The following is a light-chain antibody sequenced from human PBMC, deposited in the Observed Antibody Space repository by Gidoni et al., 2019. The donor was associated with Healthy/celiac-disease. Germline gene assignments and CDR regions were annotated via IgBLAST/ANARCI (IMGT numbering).Light chain of an antibody. CDR2: SNN. Sequence: QSVLTQPPSASGTPGQRVTISCSGSSSNSGSNTVNWYQHLPVTAPKLLIYSNNQRPSGVPDRFSGSKSGTSASLAISGLQSEDEADYYCAAWDDSLNGVVFGGGTKLTVL. CDR3: AAWDDSLNGVV. V-gene: IGLV1-44*01. J-gene: IGLJ2*01. CDR1: SSNSGSNT.